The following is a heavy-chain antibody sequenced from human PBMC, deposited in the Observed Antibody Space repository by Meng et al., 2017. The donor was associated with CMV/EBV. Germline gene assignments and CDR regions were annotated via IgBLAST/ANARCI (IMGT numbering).Heavy chain of an antibody. Sequence: ASVKVSCKASGYTFTSYGISWVRQAPGQGLEWMGWISAYNGNTNYAQKLQGRVTMTTDTSTSTAYMELRSLRSDDTAVYYCARDHITIFGVVIIPPWDYWGQGTLVTVSS. D-gene: IGHD3-3*01. CDR1: GYTFTSYG. CDR2: ISAYNGNT. CDR3: ARDHITIFGVVIIPPWDY. V-gene: IGHV1-18*01. J-gene: IGHJ4*02.